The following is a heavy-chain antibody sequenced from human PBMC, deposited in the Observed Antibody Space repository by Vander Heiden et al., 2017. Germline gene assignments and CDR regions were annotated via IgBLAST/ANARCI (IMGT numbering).Heavy chain of an antibody. CDR1: GGTFRSYA. D-gene: IGHD2-21*02. CDR3: ARPTLAYCGGDCDKNYYYYGMDV. Sequence: QVQLVQSGAEVKKPGSSVKVSCKASGGTFRSYAISWVRQAPGQGLEWMGGIIPILGTANYAQKFQGRVTITADESTSTAYMELSSLRSEDTAVYYCARPTLAYCGGDCDKNYYYYGMDVWGQGTTVTVSS. J-gene: IGHJ6*02. V-gene: IGHV1-69*01. CDR2: IIPILGTA.